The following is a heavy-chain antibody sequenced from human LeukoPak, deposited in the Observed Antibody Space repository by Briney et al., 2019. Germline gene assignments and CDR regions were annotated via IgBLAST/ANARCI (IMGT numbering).Heavy chain of an antibody. CDR2: MNPNNGNT. J-gene: IGHJ4*02. D-gene: IGHD3-10*01. V-gene: IGHV1-8*01. Sequence: ASVKVSCKASGYTFTSYNFNWVRQATGQGLEWMGWMNPNNGNTGFAQRFQGRVTMTRNTSISTAYMELSSLRSEDTAVYYCARDEHSEFYWGQGTLVTVSS. CDR3: ARDEHSEFY. CDR1: GYTFTSYN.